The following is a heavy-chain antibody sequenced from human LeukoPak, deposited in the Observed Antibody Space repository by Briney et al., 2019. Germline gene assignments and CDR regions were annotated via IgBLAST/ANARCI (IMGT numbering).Heavy chain of an antibody. Sequence: GASVKVSCKASGYTFTGYYMHWVRQAPGQGLEWMGWINPNSGGTNYAQKFQGRVTMTRDTSISTAYMELSRLRSDDTAVYYCARVSLFRSWNYRWFDPWGQGTLVTVSS. J-gene: IGHJ5*02. CDR3: ARVSLFRSWNYRWFDP. V-gene: IGHV1-2*02. CDR2: INPNSGGT. D-gene: IGHD1-7*01. CDR1: GYTFTGYY.